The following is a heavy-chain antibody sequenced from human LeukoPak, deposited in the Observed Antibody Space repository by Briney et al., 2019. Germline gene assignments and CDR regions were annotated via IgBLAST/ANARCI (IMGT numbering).Heavy chain of an antibody. D-gene: IGHD3-22*01. Sequence: PSETLSLTCTVSGGSISSHYWSWIRQPPGKGLEWIGYIYYSGSTNYNPSLKSRVTISVDTSKNQFSLKLSSVTAADTAVYYCARVSPRYYDSSGYNDAFDIWGQGTMVTVSS. J-gene: IGHJ3*02. CDR3: ARVSPRYYDSSGYNDAFDI. V-gene: IGHV4-59*11. CDR2: IYYSGST. CDR1: GGSISSHY.